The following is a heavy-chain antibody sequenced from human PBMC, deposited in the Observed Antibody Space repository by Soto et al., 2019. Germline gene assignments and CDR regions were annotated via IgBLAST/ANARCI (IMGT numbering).Heavy chain of an antibody. Sequence: EASVKVSCKASGYTFTSYAMHWVRQAPGQRLEWMGWINAGNGNTKYSQKFQGRFTISRDNSKNTLYLQMSSLRAEDTAVYYCVKEIGGYSGYQVDYWGQGTLVTVSS. V-gene: IGHV1-3*01. CDR1: GYTFTSYA. CDR2: INAGNGNT. D-gene: IGHD5-12*01. CDR3: VKEIGGYSGYQVDY. J-gene: IGHJ4*02.